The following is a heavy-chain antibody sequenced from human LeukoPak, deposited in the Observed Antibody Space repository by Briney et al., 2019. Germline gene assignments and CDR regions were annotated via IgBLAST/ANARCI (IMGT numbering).Heavy chain of an antibody. CDR2: IKQDRSEK. J-gene: IGHJ6*03. CDR3: ARVKQRLVRLLGRDTTYNYYYYIDI. V-gene: IGHV3-7*01. D-gene: IGHD6-13*01. Sequence: GGSLRLSCAASGFIFSSYWMSWVRQAPGKGLEWVANIKQDRSEKYYVDSVKGRFTVSRDNARNSLYLQMNSLSPEDTAVYYCARVKQRLVRLLGRDTTYNYYYYIDIWGKGTTVTVSS. CDR1: GFIFSSYW.